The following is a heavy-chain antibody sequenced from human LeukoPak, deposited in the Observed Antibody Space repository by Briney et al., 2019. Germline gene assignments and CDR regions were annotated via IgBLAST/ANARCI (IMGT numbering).Heavy chain of an antibody. CDR1: GGSISIYY. CDR2: IYNSGST. J-gene: IGHJ4*02. D-gene: IGHD1-26*01. V-gene: IGHV4-59*01. CDR3: VRDRELTY. Sequence: SETLSLTCTVSGGSISIYYWSWIRQPPGKGLEWIGYIYNSGSTNYNPSLRSRVTISVDTSKNQFSLKLNSMTAADTAVYYCVRDRELTYWSQGTLVTVSS.